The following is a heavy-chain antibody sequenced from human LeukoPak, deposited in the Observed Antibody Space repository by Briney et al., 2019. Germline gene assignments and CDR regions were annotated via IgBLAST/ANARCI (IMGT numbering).Heavy chain of an antibody. CDR2: IKQDGSEK. Sequence: GGSLRLSCAASGFTFSSYWMSWVRQAPGKGLEWVANIKQDGSEKYYVDSVKGRFTISRDNSKNTLYLQMNSLRAEDTAVYYCVRGYYTQAFDYWGQGTLVTVSS. CDR1: GFTFSSYW. D-gene: IGHD3-3*01. V-gene: IGHV3-7*01. J-gene: IGHJ4*02. CDR3: VRGYYTQAFDY.